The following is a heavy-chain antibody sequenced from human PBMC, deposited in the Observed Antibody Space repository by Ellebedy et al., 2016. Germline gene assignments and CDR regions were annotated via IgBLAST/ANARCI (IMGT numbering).Heavy chain of an antibody. Sequence: GSLRLSXTVSGGSISSSSYYWGWIRQPPGKGLEWIGSIYYSGSTYYNPSLKSRVTISVDTSKNQFSLKLSSVTAADTAMYYCARPSGLGNFDYWGQGTLVTVSS. CDR2: IYYSGST. V-gene: IGHV4-39*07. J-gene: IGHJ4*02. CDR3: ARPSGLGNFDY. D-gene: IGHD3-9*01. CDR1: GGSISSSSYY.